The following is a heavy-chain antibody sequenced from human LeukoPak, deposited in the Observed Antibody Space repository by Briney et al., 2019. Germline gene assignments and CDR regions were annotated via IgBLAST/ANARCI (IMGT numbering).Heavy chain of an antibody. J-gene: IGHJ4*02. CDR3: TTHVIQRPEFDY. Sequence: GGSLRLSCAASGFTVSSNYMSWVRQAPGKGLEWVSVIYSGGSTYYADSMKGRFTISRDNSKNTLYLQMNSLRAEDTAVYYCTTHVIQRPEFDYWGQGTLVTVSS. V-gene: IGHV3-53*01. D-gene: IGHD1-1*01. CDR2: IYSGGST. CDR1: GFTVSSNY.